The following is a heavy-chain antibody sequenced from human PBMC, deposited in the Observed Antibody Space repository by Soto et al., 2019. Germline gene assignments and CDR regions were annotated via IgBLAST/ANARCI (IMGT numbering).Heavy chain of an antibody. V-gene: IGHV1-18*01. Sequence: QVQLVQSGAEVKKPGASVKVSCKASGYTFTSYGISWVRQAPGQGLEWMGWISAYNGNTNYAQKLQGRVTMTTDTSTSKAYMELRSLRSDDTAVYYCETRSPIARQYSSSWDYYSYGMDVWGQGTTVTVSS. J-gene: IGHJ6*02. CDR3: ETRSPIARQYSSSWDYYSYGMDV. CDR1: GYTFTSYG. D-gene: IGHD6-13*01. CDR2: ISAYNGNT.